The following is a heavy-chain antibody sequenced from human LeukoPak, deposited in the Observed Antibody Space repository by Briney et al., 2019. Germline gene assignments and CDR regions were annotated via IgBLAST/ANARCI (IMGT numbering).Heavy chain of an antibody. D-gene: IGHD4-11*01. J-gene: IGHJ6*02. V-gene: IGHV3-21*01. Sequence: PGGSLRLSCAASGFTFSSYSMNWVRQAPGKGLEWVSSISSSSSYIYYADSVKGRFTISRDNAKNSLYLQMNSLRAEDTAVYYCARGLNSNYRSYYYYGMDVWGQGTTVTVSS. CDR2: ISSSSSYI. CDR1: GFTFSSYS. CDR3: ARGLNSNYRSYYYYGMDV.